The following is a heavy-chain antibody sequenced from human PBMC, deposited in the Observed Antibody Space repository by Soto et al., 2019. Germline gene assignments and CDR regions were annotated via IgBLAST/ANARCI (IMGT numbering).Heavy chain of an antibody. J-gene: IGHJ6*02. Sequence: GGSLRLSCAASGFTFSSYGMHWVRQAPGKGLEWVAVIWYDGSNKYYADSVKGRFTISRDNSKNTLYLQMNSLRAEDTAVYYCARDIPYRTDYYYGMDFWGQGTTVTVSS. D-gene: IGHD3-16*02. CDR1: GFTFSSYG. CDR2: IWYDGSNK. V-gene: IGHV3-33*01. CDR3: ARDIPYRTDYYYGMDF.